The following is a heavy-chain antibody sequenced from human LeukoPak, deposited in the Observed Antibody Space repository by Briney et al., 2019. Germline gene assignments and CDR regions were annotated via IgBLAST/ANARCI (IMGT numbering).Heavy chain of an antibody. Sequence: GASVKVSCKVSGYTLTELSTHWVRQAPGKGLEWMGGFDIEDGETIYAQKFQGRVTMTEDTSTDTAYMELSSLRSEDTAVYYCATGFKVTTFLGGVDHFDYWGQGSLVTVSS. CDR2: FDIEDGET. CDR1: GYTLTELS. CDR3: ATGFKVTTFLGGVDHFDY. D-gene: IGHD4-17*01. V-gene: IGHV1-24*01. J-gene: IGHJ4*02.